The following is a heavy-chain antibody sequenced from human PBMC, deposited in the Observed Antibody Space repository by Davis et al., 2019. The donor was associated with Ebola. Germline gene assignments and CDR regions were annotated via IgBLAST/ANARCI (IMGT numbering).Heavy chain of an antibody. CDR1: GFSLNDST. J-gene: IGHJ4*02. CDR2: IRSKPKGYAT. V-gene: IGHV3-73*01. Sequence: GESLKISCAASGFSLNDSTIHWVRQASGKGLEWVGRIRSKPKGYATAYAASVKGRFTISRDDSENTSYLQMNSLKTEDTAVYYCTATVTTSDYWGQGTLVTVSS. D-gene: IGHD4-17*01. CDR3: TATVTTSDY.